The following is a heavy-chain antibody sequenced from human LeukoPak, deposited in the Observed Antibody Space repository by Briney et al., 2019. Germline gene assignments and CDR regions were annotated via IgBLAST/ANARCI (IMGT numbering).Heavy chain of an antibody. V-gene: IGHV3-66*01. J-gene: IGHJ4*02. CDR1: GFTVSDNY. Sequence: GGSLRLSCAASGFTVSDNYMSWVRQAPGKGLEWVSVIYSGGNTYYADSVKGRFTISRDDSKNTLYLQMNSLRAEDTAVYYRARAYDWNYLYWGQGTLVTVSS. CDR2: IYSGGNT. CDR3: ARAYDWNYLY. D-gene: IGHD1-7*01.